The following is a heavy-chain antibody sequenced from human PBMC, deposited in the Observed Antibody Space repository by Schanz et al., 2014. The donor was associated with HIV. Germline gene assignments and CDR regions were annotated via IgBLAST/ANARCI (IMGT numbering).Heavy chain of an antibody. CDR1: GYSFMNAA. D-gene: IGHD2-15*01. V-gene: IGHV1-8*01. J-gene: IGHJ4*02. Sequence: QVQLVQSEAEVKRPGSSVKVSCRTSGYSFMNAAINWVRQAPGQGLEWVGRMNPHSSDVGFAQTLQGRVTMTAATYPKTASMELRDLRSEDPAVYFCARSASVISSGWCSGNACYSGAFHSWGQGSLVIVSS. CDR2: MNPHSSDV. CDR3: ARSASVISSGWCSGNACYSGAFHS.